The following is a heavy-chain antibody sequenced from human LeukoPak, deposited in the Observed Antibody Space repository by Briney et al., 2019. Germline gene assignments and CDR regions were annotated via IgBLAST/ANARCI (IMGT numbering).Heavy chain of an antibody. CDR3: AKGYYSSGWYPD. J-gene: IGHJ4*02. D-gene: IGHD6-19*01. CDR1: GFTFSSYG. V-gene: IGHV3-30*18. CDR2: ISYDGSNK. Sequence: GSLRLSCAASGFTFSSYGMHWVRQAPGKGLEWVAVISYDGSNKYYADSVKGRFTISRDNSKNTLYLQMNSLRAEDTAVYYCAKGYYSSGWYPDWGQGTLVTVSS.